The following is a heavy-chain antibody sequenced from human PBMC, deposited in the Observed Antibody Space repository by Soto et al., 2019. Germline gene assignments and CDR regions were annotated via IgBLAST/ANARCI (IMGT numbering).Heavy chain of an antibody. V-gene: IGHV1-18*01. CDR1: GYTFSTYA. Sequence: ASVKVSCKASGYTFSTYAISWVRQAPGQGLEWMGWISAHNGNTNYAQRLQGRVTMTTDTSTSTASMELRGLRSDDTAVYYCARGGVGPTDSSYAMDVWGQGTTVTVSS. J-gene: IGHJ6*02. CDR3: ARGGVGPTDSSYAMDV. CDR2: ISAHNGNT. D-gene: IGHD1-26*01.